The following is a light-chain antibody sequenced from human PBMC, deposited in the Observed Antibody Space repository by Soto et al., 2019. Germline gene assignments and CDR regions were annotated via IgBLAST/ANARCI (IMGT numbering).Light chain of an antibody. Sequence: EIVLTQSPGTLSLSPGERATLSCRASQSVSSSYLVWYQQKPGQAPRLLIDAASSRATGIPDRFSGSGSGTDFTLTISRLEPEDFAVYYCQQHTSSPHMYTFGQGTKREIK. CDR1: QSVSSSY. J-gene: IGKJ2*01. CDR2: AAS. CDR3: QQHTSSPHMYT. V-gene: IGKV3-20*01.